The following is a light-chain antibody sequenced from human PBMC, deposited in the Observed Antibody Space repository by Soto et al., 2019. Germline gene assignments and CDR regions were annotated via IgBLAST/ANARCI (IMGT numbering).Light chain of an antibody. Sequence: QSALTQPRSVSGSPGQSVTISCTGTSSDVGAYNLVSWYQDHPGKAPQLMISDVSKRPSGVPDRCSGSKSGNTASLTISGLQAEDEADYYCFSYAGSFTDVCGTGTKLTVL. CDR3: FSYAGSFTDV. J-gene: IGLJ1*01. CDR1: SSDVGAYNL. CDR2: DVS. V-gene: IGLV2-11*01.